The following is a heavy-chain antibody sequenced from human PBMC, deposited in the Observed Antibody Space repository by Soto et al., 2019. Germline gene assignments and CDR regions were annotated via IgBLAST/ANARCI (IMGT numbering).Heavy chain of an antibody. CDR1: GFTFSSYG. CDR2: IWYDGSNK. V-gene: IGHV3-33*01. CDR3: ATERGVIGRGRDWYDP. Sequence: PGGSLRLSCAASGFTFSSYGMHWVRQAPGKGLEWVAVIWYDGSNKYYADSVKGRFTISRDNSKNTLYLQMNSLRAEDTAVYYCATERGVIGRGRDWYDPWGHGTLVTDSS. D-gene: IGHD3-10*01. J-gene: IGHJ5*02.